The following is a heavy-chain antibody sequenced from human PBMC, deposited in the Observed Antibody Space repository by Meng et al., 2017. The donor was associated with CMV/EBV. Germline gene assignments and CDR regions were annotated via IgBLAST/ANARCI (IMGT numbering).Heavy chain of an antibody. Sequence: GESLKISCAASGFTFSSYWMNWVRQAPGKGLEWVATIKKGGSEKYYVDSVKGRFAISRDNAENSLFLHMNSLSAEDAAVYYCAGDPAISMVRGVISEYWGQGTMVTVSS. J-gene: IGHJ4*01. CDR2: IKKGGSEK. CDR1: GFTFSSYW. V-gene: IGHV3-7*01. D-gene: IGHD3-10*01. CDR3: AGDPAISMVRGVISEY.